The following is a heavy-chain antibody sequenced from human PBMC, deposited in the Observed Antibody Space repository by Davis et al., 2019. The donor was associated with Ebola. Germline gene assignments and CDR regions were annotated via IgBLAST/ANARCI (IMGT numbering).Heavy chain of an antibody. Sequence: GESLKISCAASGFTFPNVWMTWVRPAPGKGLEWVGRIKGQTDGETTEYAAHVTGRFTISRDESKKTLDPQMNSLNTEDTAVYYCATGGEYFQYWGQGTVVTVSS. CDR3: ATGGEYFQY. CDR1: GFTFPNVW. V-gene: IGHV3-15*01. J-gene: IGHJ1*01. CDR2: IKGQTDGETT.